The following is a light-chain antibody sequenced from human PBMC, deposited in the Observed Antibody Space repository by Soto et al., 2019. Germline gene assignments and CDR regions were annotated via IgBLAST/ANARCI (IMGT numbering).Light chain of an antibody. V-gene: IGKV3-20*01. CDR2: GSS. Sequence: ELVWTQSPGILSFSPGERATLSCRARQTVSGNSLAWYQQHPGQSPRLLIYGSSDRATCIPDRVSGSGSVPDFTLTINRVAPEDFAVYYCQQYGSYPPYTFGQGTTLEI. CDR3: QQYGSYPPYT. J-gene: IGKJ2*01. CDR1: QTVSGNS.